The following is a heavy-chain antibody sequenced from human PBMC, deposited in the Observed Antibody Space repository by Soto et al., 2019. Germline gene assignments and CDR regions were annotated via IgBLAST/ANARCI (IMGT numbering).Heavy chain of an antibody. CDR1: GFTFSSYA. V-gene: IGHV3-30-3*01. J-gene: IGHJ6*02. CDR2: ISYDGSNK. Sequence: GGSLRLSCAASGFTFSSYAMHWVRQAPGKGLEWVAVISYDGSNKYYADSVKGRFTISRDNSKNTLYLQMNSLRAEDTAVYYCARGCSRSWYSGMDVWGQGTTVTVSS. D-gene: IGHD6-13*01. CDR3: ARGCSRSWYSGMDV.